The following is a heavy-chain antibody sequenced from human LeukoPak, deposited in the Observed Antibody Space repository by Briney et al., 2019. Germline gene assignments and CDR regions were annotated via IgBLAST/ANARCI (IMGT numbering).Heavy chain of an antibody. V-gene: IGHV3-33*01. J-gene: IGHJ3*02. D-gene: IGHD3-10*01. CDR1: GFTFSSYG. CDR3: ARDGGFGAFDI. CDR2: IWYDGSNK. Sequence: PGGSLRLSCAASGFTFSSYGMHWVRQAPGKGLEWVAVIWYDGSNKYYADSVKGRFTISRDNSKNTLYLQMNSLRAEDTAVYYCARDGGFGAFDIWGQGTMVTVSS.